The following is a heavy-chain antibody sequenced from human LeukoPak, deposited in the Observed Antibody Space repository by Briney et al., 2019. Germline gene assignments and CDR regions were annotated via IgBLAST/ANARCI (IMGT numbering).Heavy chain of an antibody. V-gene: IGHV4-61*08. Sequence: PSETLSHTCTFSGGFATSGDYYRSWIRQPPGKGLEWIGYIFYNGITNYNPSLKSRVTISVDTSKNQFSLKLSSVTAADTAVYYCESAPRSRGNYPFHPCGKGPLVTVSS. D-gene: IGHD1-26*01. CDR2: IFYNGIT. CDR1: GGFATSGDYY. CDR3: ESAPRSRGNYPFHP. J-gene: IGHJ5*02.